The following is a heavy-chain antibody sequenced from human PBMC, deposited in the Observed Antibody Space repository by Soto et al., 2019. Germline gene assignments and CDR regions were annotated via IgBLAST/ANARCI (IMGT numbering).Heavy chain of an antibody. CDR1: GASISGSYYY. V-gene: IGHV4-39*01. Sequence: SETLSLTCAGSGASISGSYYYWAWVRQSPGKGPEWIGSVFYTGFTSYNPSLESRVSVSVDTSKSQFYLKLSAVTAADTAVYYCATSQKGYNWNYFDHWGQGALVTVS. J-gene: IGHJ4*02. CDR2: VFYTGFT. D-gene: IGHD1-20*01. CDR3: ATSQKGYNWNYFDH.